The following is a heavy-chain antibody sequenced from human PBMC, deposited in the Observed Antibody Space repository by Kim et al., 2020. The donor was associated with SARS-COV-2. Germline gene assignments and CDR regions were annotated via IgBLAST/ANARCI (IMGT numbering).Heavy chain of an antibody. V-gene: IGHV3-23*01. CDR1: GFTFSSYA. Sequence: GGSLRLSCAASGFTFSSYAMSWVRQAPGKGLEWVSAISGSGGSTYYADSVKGRFTISRDNSKNTLYLQMNSLRAEDTAVYYCAKDTGYSSGWGNWFDPWGQGTLVTVSS. CDR2: ISGSGGST. CDR3: AKDTGYSSGWGNWFDP. D-gene: IGHD6-19*01. J-gene: IGHJ5*02.